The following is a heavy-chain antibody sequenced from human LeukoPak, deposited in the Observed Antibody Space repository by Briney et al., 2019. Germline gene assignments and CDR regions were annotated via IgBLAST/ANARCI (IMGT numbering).Heavy chain of an antibody. J-gene: IGHJ4*02. Sequence: SETLSLTCNVSGGSITNYYWTWIRQPPGKGLEWIGYIYNSESTYYNPSLKSRVTISVDASKNQFSLKLTSVTAADTAVYYCARVSSWYRLDSGGQGTLASVSS. V-gene: IGHV4-59*01. CDR2: IYNSEST. CDR1: GGSITNYY. D-gene: IGHD6-13*01. CDR3: ARVSSWYRLDS.